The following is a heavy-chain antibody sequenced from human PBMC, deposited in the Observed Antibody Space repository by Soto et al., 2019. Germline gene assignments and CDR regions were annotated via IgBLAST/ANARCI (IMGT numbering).Heavy chain of an antibody. CDR1: GYNFIAYY. CDR2: INPSSGAT. V-gene: IGHV1-46*01. Sequence: QVQLVQSGAEVKKPGSSVKLSCKASGYNFIAYYIYWVRQAPGQGPEWMGMINPSSGATNYAQNFQGTVTVTRDTSTRTAYLELSSLRSEDAAVYYCAKYCGGDCRHFDAWGQGTLGTVSS. CDR3: AKYCGGDCRHFDA. D-gene: IGHD2-21*02. J-gene: IGHJ4*02.